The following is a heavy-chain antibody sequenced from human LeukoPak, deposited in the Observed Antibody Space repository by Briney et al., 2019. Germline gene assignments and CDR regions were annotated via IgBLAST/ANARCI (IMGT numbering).Heavy chain of an antibody. D-gene: IGHD1-26*01. J-gene: IGHJ4*02. CDR2: RTNDGSNK. Sequence: GGSLRPACVASGFTFSSYGMHWVRQAPGKGLEWVAVRTNDGSNKYYADSVESRFTISRDNSKNTLYLQMNSLRDEDTALYYCARGRERGDYWGQGTLVTVSS. CDR3: ARGRERGDY. V-gene: IGHV3-30*03. CDR1: GFTFSSYG.